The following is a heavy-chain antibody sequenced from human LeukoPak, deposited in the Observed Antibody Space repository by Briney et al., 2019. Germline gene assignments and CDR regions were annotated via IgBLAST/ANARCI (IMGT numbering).Heavy chain of an antibody. Sequence: GASVKVSCKASGYTSTSYYMHWVRQAPGQGLEWMGIINPSGGSTSYAQKFQGRVTMTRDTSTSTVYMELSSLRAEDTAVYYCARDLLVFYGDEVYYYGMDVWGQGTTVTVSS. CDR1: GYTSTSYY. J-gene: IGHJ6*02. CDR3: ARDLLVFYGDEVYYYGMDV. V-gene: IGHV1-46*01. CDR2: INPSGGST. D-gene: IGHD4-17*01.